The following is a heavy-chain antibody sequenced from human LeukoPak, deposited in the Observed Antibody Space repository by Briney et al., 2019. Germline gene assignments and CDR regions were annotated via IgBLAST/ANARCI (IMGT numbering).Heavy chain of an antibody. CDR3: ARAPFYFDSSGFSMDAFDI. CDR1: GFPFTMYY. V-gene: IGHV1-46*01. CDR2: INPGDGAT. J-gene: IGHJ3*02. Sequence: ASVKVSCKASGFPFTMYYIHWVRQAPGQGFEWMGMINPGDGATTYAQKFQGRVTITTDDSTSTAYMELSSLRSEDTAVYYCARAPFYFDSSGFSMDAFDIWGQGTMVTVSS. D-gene: IGHD3-22*01.